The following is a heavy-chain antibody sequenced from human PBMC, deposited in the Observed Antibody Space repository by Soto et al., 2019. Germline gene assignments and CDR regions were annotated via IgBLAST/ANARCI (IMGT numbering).Heavy chain of an antibody. Sequence: GGSMRLSCAASGFSFSSYGMHWVRKAPGKGLEWVAVIWYDGSNKYYADSVKGRFTISRDNSKNTLYLQMNSLRAEDTAVYYCARDGYSSSSGRYYYYYMDVWGKGTTVTV. CDR1: GFSFSSYG. CDR2: IWYDGSNK. D-gene: IGHD6-6*01. CDR3: ARDGYSSSSGRYYYYYMDV. J-gene: IGHJ6*03. V-gene: IGHV3-33*01.